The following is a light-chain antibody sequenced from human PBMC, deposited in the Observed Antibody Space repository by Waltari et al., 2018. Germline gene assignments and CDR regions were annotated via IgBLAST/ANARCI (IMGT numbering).Light chain of an antibody. J-gene: IGKJ1*01. CDR2: AAS. CDR3: QQYNNLRT. CDR1: QNINTW. V-gene: IGKV1-5*03. Sequence: DIQMTQSPSTLSASVGDRVTITCRASQNINTWLAWYQQKPGKAPKLLIYAASNLHSGVPSRSSGSGSGTDFSLTISSLQADDFATYYCQQYNNLRTFGQGTRVEI.